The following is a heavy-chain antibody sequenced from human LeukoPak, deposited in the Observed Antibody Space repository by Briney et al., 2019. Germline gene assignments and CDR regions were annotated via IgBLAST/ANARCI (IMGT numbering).Heavy chain of an antibody. CDR2: ISGGGEHT. J-gene: IGHJ4*02. D-gene: IGHD2-15*01. CDR3: AGGPNSAIYLPS. V-gene: IGHV3-23*01. CDR1: GFTFTNFA. Sequence: GGSLRLSCAASGFTFTNFAMKWVRQAPGKGLEWVADISGGGEHTFYADPVKGRFTISRDNSKDTLHLQMNILRPEDTALYYCAGGPNSAIYLPSGGQETMLTVSS.